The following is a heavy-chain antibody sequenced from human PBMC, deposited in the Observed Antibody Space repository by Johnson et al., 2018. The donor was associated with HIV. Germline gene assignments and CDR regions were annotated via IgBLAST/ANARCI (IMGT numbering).Heavy chain of an antibody. CDR1: GFTFSYYG. CDR2: IWYDGSNK. V-gene: IGHV3-33*01. CDR3: ARDGRDLVTRGSFDV. D-gene: IGHD3-9*01. Sequence: QVQLVESGGGVVQPGRSLRLSCAASGFTFSYYGIHWVRQAPGKGLEWVAVIWYDGSNKYYADSVKGRFTISRDNSKNMVYLQMNSLRPEDTAVYYCARDGRDLVTRGSFDVWGQGTMVTVSS. J-gene: IGHJ3*01.